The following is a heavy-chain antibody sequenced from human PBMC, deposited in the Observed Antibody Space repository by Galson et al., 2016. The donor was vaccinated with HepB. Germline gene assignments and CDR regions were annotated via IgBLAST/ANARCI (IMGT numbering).Heavy chain of an antibody. J-gene: IGHJ4*02. V-gene: IGHV4-39*01. CDR2: IHYSGNT. Sequence: SETLSLTCTVSGGSINITGYYWGWIRQPPGKGLEWIGSIHYSGNTYYNPSLKSRVTISVDTSKNQFSLKLSSVIAADTAVYYCANRRGAGANDYWGQGTLVTVSS. CDR3: ANRRGAGANDY. CDR1: GGSINITGYY. D-gene: IGHD6-19*01.